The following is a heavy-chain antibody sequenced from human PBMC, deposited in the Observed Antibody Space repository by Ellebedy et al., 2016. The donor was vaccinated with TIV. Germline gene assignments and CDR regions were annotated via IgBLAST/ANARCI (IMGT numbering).Heavy chain of an antibody. CDR3: VTDGSYGDYRSPTHAFEF. V-gene: IGHV3-7*01. J-gene: IGHJ3*01. CDR1: GFTFSSYW. CDR2: INQDGSEK. Sequence: GGSLRLSCAAPGFTFSSYWMGWVRQAPGKGLEWVANINQDGSEKYYVDSVKGRFTISRDNAKNSLSLQMNGLGADDTAVYYCVTDGSYGDYRSPTHAFEFWGQGTMVTVSS. D-gene: IGHD4-17*01.